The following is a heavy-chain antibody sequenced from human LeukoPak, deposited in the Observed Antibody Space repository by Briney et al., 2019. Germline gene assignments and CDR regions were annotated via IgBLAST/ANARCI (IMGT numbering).Heavy chain of an antibody. J-gene: IGHJ3*01. CDR3: AREGSGRTAYNDGLDV. Sequence: GGSLRLSCAASGFTVSSSYMTWVRQAPGKGLEWVSVIRSGGSTVYADSVKGRFTISRDNSKNTLYLQLNSLRAEDTAVYYCAREGSGRTAYNDGLDVWGQGQWSPSPQ. V-gene: IGHV3-53*01. CDR2: IRSGGST. D-gene: IGHD3-10*01. CDR1: GFTVSSSY.